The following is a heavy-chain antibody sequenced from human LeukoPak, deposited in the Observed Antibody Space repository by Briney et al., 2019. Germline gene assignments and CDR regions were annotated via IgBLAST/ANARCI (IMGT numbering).Heavy chain of an antibody. D-gene: IGHD3-22*01. Sequence: GGSLRLSCAASGFTFSSYAMSWVRQAPGKGREWVSAISGSGGSTYYADSVKGRFTISRDNSKNTLYLQMNSLRAEDTAVYYCANIGYSSGRPFDYWGQGTLVTVSS. CDR3: ANIGYSSGRPFDY. CDR2: ISGSGGST. CDR1: GFTFSSYA. V-gene: IGHV3-23*01. J-gene: IGHJ4*02.